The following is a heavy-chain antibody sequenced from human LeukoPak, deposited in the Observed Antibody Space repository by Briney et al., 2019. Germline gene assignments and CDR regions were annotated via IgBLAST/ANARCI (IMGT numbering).Heavy chain of an antibody. V-gene: IGHV4-30-4*01. Sequence: PSETLSLTCTVSGGSISSSSYYWSWIRQPPGKGLVWIGYIYYSGSTYYNPSLKSRVTISVDTSKNQFSLKLSSVTAADTAVYYCARTYGSGSYRPWGQGTLVTVSS. CDR3: ARTYGSGSYRP. CDR1: GGSISSSSYY. CDR2: IYYSGST. J-gene: IGHJ5*02. D-gene: IGHD3-10*01.